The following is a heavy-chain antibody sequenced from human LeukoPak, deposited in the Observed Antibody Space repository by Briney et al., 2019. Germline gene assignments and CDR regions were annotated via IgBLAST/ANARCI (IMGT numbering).Heavy chain of an antibody. CDR3: TTSPVPEYYYDSSGYYRY. J-gene: IGHJ4*02. Sequence: SGGSLRLSCAASGFTFSNAWMSWVRQAPGKGLEWVGRIKSKTDGGTTDYAAPVKGRFTISRDDSKNTLYLQMNSLKTEDTAVYYCTTSPVPEYYYDSSGYYRYWGQGTLVTVSS. D-gene: IGHD3-22*01. CDR2: IKSKTDGGTT. CDR1: GFTFSNAW. V-gene: IGHV3-15*01.